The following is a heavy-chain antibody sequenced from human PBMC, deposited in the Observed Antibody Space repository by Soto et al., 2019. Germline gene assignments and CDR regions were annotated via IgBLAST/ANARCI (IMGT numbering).Heavy chain of an antibody. V-gene: IGHV1-8*01. Sequence: ASVKVSCKASGYTFTSYDINWVRQATGQGLEWMGWMNPNSGNTGYAQKFQGRVTMTRNTSISTAYMELSSLRSEDTAVYYCARGVRVRGVIIKRGYLFDPWGQGTMATVSS. D-gene: IGHD3-10*01. CDR2: MNPNSGNT. CDR3: ARGVRVRGVIIKRGYLFDP. J-gene: IGHJ5*02. CDR1: GYTFTSYD.